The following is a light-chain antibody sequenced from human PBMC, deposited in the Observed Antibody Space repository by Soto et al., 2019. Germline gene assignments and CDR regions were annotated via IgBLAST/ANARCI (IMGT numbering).Light chain of an antibody. Sequence: QSALTQPASVSGSPGQSITISCTGTSSDIGSYDYVSWYQQHPGKAPNLIIYEVTDRPSGVSNRFSGSKSGNTASLTISGLQAEDEADYYCSSYTNINTRACVFGTGTKVTVL. J-gene: IGLJ1*01. CDR1: SSDIGSYDY. V-gene: IGLV2-14*01. CDR3: SSYTNINTRACV. CDR2: EVT.